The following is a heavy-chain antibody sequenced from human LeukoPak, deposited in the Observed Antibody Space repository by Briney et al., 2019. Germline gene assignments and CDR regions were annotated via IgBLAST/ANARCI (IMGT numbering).Heavy chain of an antibody. D-gene: IGHD1-26*01. J-gene: IGHJ4*02. CDR1: GYTFTSYH. CDR2: MNPNSGNT. Sequence: GASVKVSCKASGYTFTSYHINWVRQATGQGLEWMGWMNPNSGNTGYAQSFQGRVTITRDTSINTAYMELTSLRPEDMAVYYCARVRVGATAKGHYFDYWGQGTLVTVSS. CDR3: ARVRVGATAKGHYFDY. V-gene: IGHV1-8*02.